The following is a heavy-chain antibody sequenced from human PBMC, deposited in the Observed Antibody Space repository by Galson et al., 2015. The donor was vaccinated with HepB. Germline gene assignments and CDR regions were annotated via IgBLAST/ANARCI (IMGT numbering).Heavy chain of an antibody. Sequence: SLRLSCAASGFTFSSYWMYWVRQIPGKGLVWVSHINSDGSSTSYADSVKGRFTISRDNAKNTLYLQMNSLRVEDTAMYYCARSFDSWGQGTLVTVSS. V-gene: IGHV3-74*01. J-gene: IGHJ4*02. CDR3: ARSFDS. CDR1: GFTFSSYW. CDR2: INSDGSST.